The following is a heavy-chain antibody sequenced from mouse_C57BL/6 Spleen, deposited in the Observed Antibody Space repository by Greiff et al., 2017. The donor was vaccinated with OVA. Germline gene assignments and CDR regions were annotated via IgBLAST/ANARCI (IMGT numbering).Heavy chain of an antibody. CDR1: GYTFTSYT. J-gene: IGHJ3*01. Sequence: VKLQESGAELARPGASVKMSCKASGYTFTSYTMHWVKQRPGQGLEWIGYINPSSGYTKYNQKFKDKATLTADKSSSTAYMQLSSLTSEDSAVYYCAREEDAWFAYWGQGTLVTVSA. CDR3: AREEDAWFAY. V-gene: IGHV1-4*01. CDR2: INPSSGYT.